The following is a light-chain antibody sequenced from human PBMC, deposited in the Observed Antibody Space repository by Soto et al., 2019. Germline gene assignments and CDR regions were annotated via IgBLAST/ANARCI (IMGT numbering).Light chain of an antibody. CDR3: QQYGSTPLT. CDR2: GAS. Sequence: ESVLTQSPGTLSLSPGGRATLSCRASQSVIRNYVAWYQQKPGQAPRLLIYGASSRASGIPDRFSGSGSGADFTLSITRLEPEDFALYYCQQYGSTPLTCGGGTKVEIK. CDR1: QSVIRNY. V-gene: IGKV3-20*01. J-gene: IGKJ4*01.